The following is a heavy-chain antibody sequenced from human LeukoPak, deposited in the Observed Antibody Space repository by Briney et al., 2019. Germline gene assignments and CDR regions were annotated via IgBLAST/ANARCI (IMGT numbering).Heavy chain of an antibody. V-gene: IGHV3-23*01. CDR2: ISGSDGST. CDR1: GFTFSSYA. CDR3: AKRPNYYDSSGSGYYFDY. D-gene: IGHD3-22*01. Sequence: GGSLRLSCAASGFTFSSYAMSWVRQAPGKGLEWVSAISGSDGSTYYADSVKGRFTISRDNSKNTLYLQMNSLRAEDTAVYYCAKRPNYYDSSGSGYYFDYWGQGTLVTVSS. J-gene: IGHJ4*02.